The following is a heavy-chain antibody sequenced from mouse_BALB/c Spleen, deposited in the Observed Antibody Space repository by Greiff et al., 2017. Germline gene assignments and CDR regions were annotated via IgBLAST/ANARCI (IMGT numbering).Heavy chain of an antibody. D-gene: IGHD2-1*01. CDR2: ISDGGSYT. CDR1: GFTFSDYY. CDR3: ARARYGNYDAMDY. V-gene: IGHV5-4*02. Sequence: EVKLMESGGGLVKPGGSLKLSCAASGFTFSDYYMYWVRQNPEKRLEWVATISDGGSYTYYPDSVKGRFTISRDNAKNNLYLQMSSLKSEDTAMYYCARARYGNYDAMDYWGQGTSVTVSS. J-gene: IGHJ4*01.